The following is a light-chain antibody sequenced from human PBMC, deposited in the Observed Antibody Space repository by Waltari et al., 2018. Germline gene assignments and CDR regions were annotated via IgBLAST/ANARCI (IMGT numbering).Light chain of an antibody. CDR3: QQYNNWPPLYT. J-gene: IGKJ2*01. Sequence: EIVLTQSPGTLSLSPGERATLSCRASQSVSSYLAWYQQKPGQAPRLLIYDTSTRATGIPVKFSGSGSGTEFTLTISDLQPEDFAVYYCQQYNNWPPLYTFGQGTKLDIK. V-gene: IGKV3-15*01. CDR2: DTS. CDR1: QSVSSY.